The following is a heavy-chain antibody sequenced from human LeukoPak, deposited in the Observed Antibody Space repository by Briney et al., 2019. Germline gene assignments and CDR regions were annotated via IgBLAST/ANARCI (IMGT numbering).Heavy chain of an antibody. CDR2: IAFDGSKK. J-gene: IGHJ4*02. D-gene: IGHD1-7*01. CDR1: GFTFSNYG. Sequence: GGSLRLSCAASGFTFSNYGMHWVRQAPGKGLEWVTFIAFDGSKKYYADSAKGRFTIYRDNSKNTLYLQMNSLRGEDTAVYYCAKDQGTTSFYFDYWGQGTLVTVSS. V-gene: IGHV3-30*02. CDR3: AKDQGTTSFYFDY.